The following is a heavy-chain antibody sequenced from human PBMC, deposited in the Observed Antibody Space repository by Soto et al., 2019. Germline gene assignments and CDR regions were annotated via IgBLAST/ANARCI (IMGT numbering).Heavy chain of an antibody. CDR1: GFTFSSSG. V-gene: IGHV3-30*18. D-gene: IGHD2-2*01. CDR3: TKGAWCSSTSCYSAASDS. Sequence: LRLSCAASGFTFSSSGMHWVRQAPGKGLEWVAVISYDGINKYYADSVKGRFTISRDDSRNTLDLQMNSLRTEDTAVYYCTKGAWCSSTSCYSAASDSWGQGTLVTVS. J-gene: IGHJ4*02. CDR2: ISYDGINK.